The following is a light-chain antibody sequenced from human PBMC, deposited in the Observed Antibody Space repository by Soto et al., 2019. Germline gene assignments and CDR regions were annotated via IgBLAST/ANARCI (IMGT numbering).Light chain of an antibody. Sequence: IVLTQSPGTLSLSPGERATLSCRASQSVSSSYLAWYQQKPGQAPRLLIYGASTRATGIPARFSGSGSGTEFTLTISSLQPDDSATYYCQQYYSYPWTFGQGTKVDIK. J-gene: IGKJ1*01. V-gene: IGKV3D-7*01. CDR2: GAS. CDR1: QSVSSSY. CDR3: QQYYSYPWT.